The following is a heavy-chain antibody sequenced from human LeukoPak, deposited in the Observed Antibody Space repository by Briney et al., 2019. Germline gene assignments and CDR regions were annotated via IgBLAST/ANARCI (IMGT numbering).Heavy chain of an antibody. CDR3: ASDSSGYFGP. V-gene: IGHV3-11*01. Sequence: GGSVRLSCAASGFTFSDYYMNWLRQAPGRGLEWVSYISNSGSAKYYADAVKGRFTIYRDNAKNSVYLEMNSLRAEDTAVYYCASDSSGYFGPWGQGTLVTVSS. D-gene: IGHD3-22*01. CDR1: GFTFSDYY. J-gene: IGHJ5*02. CDR2: ISNSGSAK.